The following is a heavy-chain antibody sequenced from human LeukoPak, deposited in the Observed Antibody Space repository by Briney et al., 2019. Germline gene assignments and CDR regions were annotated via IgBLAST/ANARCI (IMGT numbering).Heavy chain of an antibody. J-gene: IGHJ4*02. CDR3: ARDAGGGSSGFVDF. CDR2: IYTDGKT. D-gene: IGHD6-6*01. CDR1: GFSVSSNY. V-gene: IGHV3-53*04. Sequence: GGSLRLSCAASGFSVSSNYMSWVRQAPGKGLEWVALIYTDGKTYYAGSVKGRFTLSRHNSNNTLCLQMNSLRAEDTAVYYCARDAGGGSSGFVDFWGQGTLVTVSS.